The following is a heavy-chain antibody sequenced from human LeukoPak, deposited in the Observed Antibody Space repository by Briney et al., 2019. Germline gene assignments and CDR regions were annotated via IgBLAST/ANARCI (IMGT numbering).Heavy chain of an antibody. D-gene: IGHD7-27*01. J-gene: IGHJ3*02. CDR1: GYTFTSYA. V-gene: IGHV1-3*01. CDR2: ISAGNGNT. CDR3: ARASYALGSI. Sequence: ASVKVSCKASGYTFTSYAIHWVRQAPGQRLEWMGWISAGNGNTKYSQNFQGRVTFISNTSATTAFMELSSLRSEDAAVYYCARASYALGSIWGQGTMVTVSS.